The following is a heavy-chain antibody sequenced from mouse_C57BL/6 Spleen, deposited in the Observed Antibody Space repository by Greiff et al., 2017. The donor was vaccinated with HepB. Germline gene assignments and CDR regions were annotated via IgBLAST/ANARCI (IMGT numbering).Heavy chain of an antibody. CDR1: GYTFTSYW. D-gene: IGHD2-4*01. CDR2: IDPSDSYT. V-gene: IGHV1-59*01. Sequence: QVQLQQPGAELVRPGTSVKLSCKASGYTFTSYWMHWVKQRPGQGLEWIGVIDPSDSYTNYNQKFKGKATLTVDTSSSTAYMQLSSLTSEDSAVYYCARSDYDLPFAYWGQGTLVTVSA. J-gene: IGHJ3*01. CDR3: ARSDYDLPFAY.